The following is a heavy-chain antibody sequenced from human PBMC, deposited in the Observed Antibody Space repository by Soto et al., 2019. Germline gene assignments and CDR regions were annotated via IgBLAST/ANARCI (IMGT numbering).Heavy chain of an antibody. Sequence: PSETLSLTCTVSGGSISSSSYYWGWIRQPPGKGLEWIGSIYYSGSTYYNPSLKSRVTISVDTSKNQFSLKLSSVTAADTAVYYCASLRWGDIVVVPEYYFDYWGQGTLVTVSS. J-gene: IGHJ4*02. CDR1: GGSISSSSYY. V-gene: IGHV4-39*01. CDR2: IYYSGST. D-gene: IGHD2-2*01. CDR3: ASLRWGDIVVVPEYYFDY.